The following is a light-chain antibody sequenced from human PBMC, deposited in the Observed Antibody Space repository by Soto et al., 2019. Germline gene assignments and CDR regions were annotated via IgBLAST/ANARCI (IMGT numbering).Light chain of an antibody. CDR3: QQYGSSPRT. Sequence: EILLTQSPGTLSLSPGERATLTCRASQSVSSSYLAWYQQKPGQAPRTLIYGASSRDTGIPDRFSGSWSGTDCTLPISRLEPEDFEVYYCQQYGSSPRTFGQGTKVDIK. V-gene: IGKV3-20*01. J-gene: IGKJ1*01. CDR1: QSVSSSY. CDR2: GAS.